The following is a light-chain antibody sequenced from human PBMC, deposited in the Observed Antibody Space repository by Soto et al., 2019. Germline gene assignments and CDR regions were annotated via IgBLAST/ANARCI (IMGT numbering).Light chain of an antibody. Sequence: DIQVTQSPSSVSASVGDRVTITCRASQDINNWLAWYQQKPGKAPKLLIYTTSNLQSGVPSRFSGSGSGTVSPPPISSPPLEVFPIYYCQQANCFPLPSGGGTRGEI. J-gene: IGKJ4*01. CDR3: QQANCFPLP. V-gene: IGKV1D-12*01. CDR2: TTS. CDR1: QDINNW.